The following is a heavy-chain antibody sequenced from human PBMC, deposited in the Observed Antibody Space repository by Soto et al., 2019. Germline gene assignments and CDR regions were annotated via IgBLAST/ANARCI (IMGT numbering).Heavy chain of an antibody. J-gene: IGHJ4*02. CDR3: AKNRDTTSSASSH. V-gene: IGHV3-23*01. D-gene: IGHD6-6*01. CDR2: ISGTGGIT. CDR1: GFTFSTYA. Sequence: EVQLLESGGGLVQPGGSLRLSCAASGFTFSTYAMSWVRQAPGKGLEWVSAISGTGGITYYADSVKGRFTISSDNSKNTLYLQMNSLRAEDTAVYYCAKNRDTTSSASSHWAQGTLVTASS.